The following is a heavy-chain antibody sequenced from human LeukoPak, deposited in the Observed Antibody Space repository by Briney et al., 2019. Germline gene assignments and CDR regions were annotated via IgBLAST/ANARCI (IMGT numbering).Heavy chain of an antibody. J-gene: IGHJ3*02. V-gene: IGHV6-1*01. CDR1: GDSVSSNSAA. D-gene: IGHD1-26*01. Sequence: SQTLSLTCAISGDSVSSNSAAWNWIRQSPSRGLEWLGRTYYRSKWYNDYAVSVKSRITINLDTSKNQFSLQLNSVTPEDTAVYYCARDRGGSYYGDGDPFDIWGQGTMVTVSS. CDR3: ARDRGGSYYGDGDPFDI. CDR2: TYYRSKWYN.